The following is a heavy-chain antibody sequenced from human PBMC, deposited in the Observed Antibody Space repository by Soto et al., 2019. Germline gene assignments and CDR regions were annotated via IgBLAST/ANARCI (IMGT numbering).Heavy chain of an antibody. Sequence: ASVKVSCKASGYTFTSYGISWVRQAPGQGLEWMGWISAYNGNTNYAQKLQGRVTMTTDTSTSTAYMELRSLRSDDTAVYYCARDLDLTVAGPGGGFDPWGQGTLVTV. CDR1: GYTFTSYG. CDR3: ARDLDLTVAGPGGGFDP. D-gene: IGHD6-19*01. CDR2: ISAYNGNT. V-gene: IGHV1-18*01. J-gene: IGHJ5*02.